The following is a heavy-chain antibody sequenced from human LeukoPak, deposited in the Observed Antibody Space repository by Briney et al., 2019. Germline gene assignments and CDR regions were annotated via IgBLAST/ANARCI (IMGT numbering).Heavy chain of an antibody. CDR1: GFTFNYYA. Sequence: PGGSLRLSCAASGFTFNYYAMSWARQAPGKGLEWVSGISDNEGSTYYRDSVKGRFTISRDNTKNTVYLQLNNLRADDTAVYFCARHDSFIPYWGQGTLVIVSS. D-gene: IGHD5-18*01. CDR2: ISDNEGST. CDR3: ARHDSFIPY. J-gene: IGHJ4*02. V-gene: IGHV3-23*01.